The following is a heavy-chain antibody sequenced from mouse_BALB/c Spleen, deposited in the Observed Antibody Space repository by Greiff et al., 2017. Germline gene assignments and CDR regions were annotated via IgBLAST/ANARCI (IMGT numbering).Heavy chain of an antibody. CDR1: GFTFSSYA. Sequence: EVKLEESGGGLVKPGGSLKLSCAASGFTFSSYAMSWVRQTPEKRLEWVATISSGGSYTYYPDSVKGRFTISRDNAKNTLYLQMSSLRSEDTAMYYCARRDYYGSSDYFDYWGQGTTLTVSS. CDR2: ISSGGSYT. J-gene: IGHJ2*01. D-gene: IGHD1-1*01. CDR3: ARRDYYGSSDYFDY. V-gene: IGHV5-9-3*01.